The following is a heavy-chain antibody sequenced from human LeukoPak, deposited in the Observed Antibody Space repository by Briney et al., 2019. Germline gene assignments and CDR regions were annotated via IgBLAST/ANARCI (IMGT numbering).Heavy chain of an antibody. V-gene: IGHV4-34*01. CDR2: INHSGST. CDR1: GGSFSGYY. J-gene: IGHJ4*02. Sequence: PSETLSLTCAVYGGSFSGYYWSWIRQPPGKGLEWIGEINHSGSTNYNPSLKSRVTISVDTSKNQLSLKLSSVTAADTAVYYCARGFSGTIPFDYWGQGTLVTVSS. D-gene: IGHD2-2*02. CDR3: ARGFSGTIPFDY.